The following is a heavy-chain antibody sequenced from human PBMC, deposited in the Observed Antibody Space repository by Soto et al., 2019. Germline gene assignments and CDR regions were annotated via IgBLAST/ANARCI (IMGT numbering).Heavy chain of an antibody. CDR2: INPNSGGT. CDR3: ARVLAVRGALYYYGMDV. CDR1: GYTLTELS. Sequence: ASVKVSCKVSGYTLTELSMHWVRQAPGKGLEWMGWINPNSGGTNYAQKFQGRVTMTRDTSISTAYMELSRLRSDDTAVYYCARVLAVRGALYYYGMDVWGQGTTVTVSS. V-gene: IGHV1-2*02. D-gene: IGHD3-10*01. J-gene: IGHJ6*02.